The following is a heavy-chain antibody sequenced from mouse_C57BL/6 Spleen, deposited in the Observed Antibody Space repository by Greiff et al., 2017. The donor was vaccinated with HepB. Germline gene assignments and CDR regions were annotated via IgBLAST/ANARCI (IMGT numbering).Heavy chain of an antibody. J-gene: IGHJ2*01. V-gene: IGHV5-12*01. D-gene: IGHD2-1*01. Sequence: EVKLVESGGGLVQPGGSLKLSCAASGFTFSDYYMYWVRQTPEKRLEWVAYISNGGGSTYYPDTVKGRFTISRDNAKNTLYLQMSRLKSEDTAMYYCARQGGNYYFDYWGQGTTLTVSS. CDR2: ISNGGGST. CDR3: ARQGGNYYFDY. CDR1: GFTFSDYY.